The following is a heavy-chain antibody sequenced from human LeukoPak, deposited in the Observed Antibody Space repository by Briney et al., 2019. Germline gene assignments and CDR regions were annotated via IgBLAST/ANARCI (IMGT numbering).Heavy chain of an antibody. CDR2: IWYDGSNK. CDR3: AKGARYSGSYWGYFQH. V-gene: IGHV3-33*06. J-gene: IGHJ1*01. Sequence: GGSLRLSCAASGFTFSSYGMHWVRQAPGKGLEWVAVIWYDGSNKYYADSVKGRFTIYRDNSKNTLFLQMNSPRAEDTVVYYCAKGARYSGSYWGYFQHWGQGTLVTVSS. CDR1: GFTFSSYG. D-gene: IGHD1-26*01.